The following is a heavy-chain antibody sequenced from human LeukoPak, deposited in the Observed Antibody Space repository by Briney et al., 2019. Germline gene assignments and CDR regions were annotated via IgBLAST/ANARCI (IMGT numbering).Heavy chain of an antibody. CDR1: GGSISSSNW. CDR2: IYHSGST. D-gene: IGHD2-2*01. V-gene: IGHV4-4*02. J-gene: IGHJ3*02. CDR3: ARDPDIVVVPAATNDAFDI. Sequence: SGTLCLTCAVSGGSISSSNWWSWVRQPPGKGLEWIGEIYHSGSTNYNPPLKSRVTISVDKSKNQFSLKLSSVTAADTAVYYCARDPDIVVVPAATNDAFDIWGQGTMVTVSS.